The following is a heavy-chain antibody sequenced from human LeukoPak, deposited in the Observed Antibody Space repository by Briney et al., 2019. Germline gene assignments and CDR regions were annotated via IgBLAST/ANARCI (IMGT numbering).Heavy chain of an antibody. CDR2: INHSGST. J-gene: IGHJ4*02. D-gene: IGHD2-2*02. CDR3: ARGRKGLGYCSSTSCYRGYFDY. Sequence: PSETLSLTCAVYGGSFSGYYWSWIRQPPGKGLEWIGEINHSGSTNYNPSPKSRVTISVDTSKNQFSLKLSSVTAADTAVYYCARGRKGLGYCSSTSCYRGYFDYWGQGTLVTVSS. CDR1: GGSFSGYY. V-gene: IGHV4-34*01.